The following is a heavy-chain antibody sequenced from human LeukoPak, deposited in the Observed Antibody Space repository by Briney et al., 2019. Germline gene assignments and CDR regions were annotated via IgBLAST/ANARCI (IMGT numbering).Heavy chain of an antibody. D-gene: IGHD6-19*01. Sequence: GGSLRLSCAASGFTFSSYWMHWVRQAPGKGLVWVSRSNSDGSSTSYADSVKGRFTISRDNAKNTLYLQMNSLRAEDTAVYYCARDTAVAGTRYYYYYMDVWGKGTTVTVSS. CDR2: SNSDGSST. CDR1: GFTFSSYW. CDR3: ARDTAVAGTRYYYYYMDV. J-gene: IGHJ6*03. V-gene: IGHV3-74*01.